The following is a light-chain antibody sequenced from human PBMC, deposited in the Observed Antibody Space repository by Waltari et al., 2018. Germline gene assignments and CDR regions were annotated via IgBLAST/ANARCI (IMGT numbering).Light chain of an antibody. CDR2: KAF. J-gene: IGKJ4*01. CDR1: QSISNW. V-gene: IGKV1-5*03. Sequence: DIQMTQSHSTLSASVGDTIIITCRASQSISNWLAWYQQKPGKAPKLLIYKAFTLETGVPARFSGSGSGTVFTLTISSLQPDDFATYYCQQYNSYSLLTFGGGTKVEIE. CDR3: QQYNSYSLLT.